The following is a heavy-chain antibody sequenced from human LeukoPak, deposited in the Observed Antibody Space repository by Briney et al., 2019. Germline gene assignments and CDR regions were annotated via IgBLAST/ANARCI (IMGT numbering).Heavy chain of an antibody. D-gene: IGHD3-10*01. Sequence: GGSLRLSCAASGFTFSSYAMHWVRQAPGKGLEWVAVISYDGSNKCYADSVKGRFTISRDNSKNTLYLQMNSLRAEDTAVYYCARDELGEPTYYFDYWGQGTLVTVSS. J-gene: IGHJ4*02. CDR1: GFTFSSYA. CDR2: ISYDGSNK. V-gene: IGHV3-30-3*01. CDR3: ARDELGEPTYYFDY.